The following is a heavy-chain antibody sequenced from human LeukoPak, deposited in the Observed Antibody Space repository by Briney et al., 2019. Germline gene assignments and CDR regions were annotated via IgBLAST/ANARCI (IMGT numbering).Heavy chain of an antibody. CDR3: ARVWGYGSGYFDY. D-gene: IGHD3-10*01. V-gene: IGHV1-69*13. CDR1: GGTFSSYA. Sequence: SVKVPCKASGGTFSSYAISWVRQAPGQGLEWMGGIIPIFGTANYAQKFQGRVTITADESTSTAYMELSSLRSEDTAVYYCARVWGYGSGYFDYWGQGTLVTVSS. CDR2: IIPIFGTA. J-gene: IGHJ4*02.